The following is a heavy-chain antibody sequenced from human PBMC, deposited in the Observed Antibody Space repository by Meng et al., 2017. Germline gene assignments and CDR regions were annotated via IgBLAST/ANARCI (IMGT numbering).Heavy chain of an antibody. Sequence: QVVLVQSGAEVKMPGASVKVSCKASGYTFTVYYMHWVRQAPGQGLEWMGRINPNSGGTNYAQKFQGRVTMTRDTSISTAYMELSRLRSDDTAVYYCARGLYGSGSPREYFDYWGQGTLVTVSS. CDR2: INPNSGGT. D-gene: IGHD3-10*01. CDR1: GYTFTVYY. V-gene: IGHV1-2*06. CDR3: ARGLYGSGSPREYFDY. J-gene: IGHJ4*02.